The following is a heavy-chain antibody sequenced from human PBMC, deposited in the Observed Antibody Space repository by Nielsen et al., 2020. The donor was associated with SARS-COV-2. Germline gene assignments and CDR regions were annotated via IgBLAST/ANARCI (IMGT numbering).Heavy chain of an antibody. D-gene: IGHD1-1*01. V-gene: IGHV3-7*02. CDR3: ASHGTFDH. Sequence: GGSLRLSCAASGFTFSDFWMSWVRQAPGKGLEWVAMVNLDATGKYYLDSVKGRFTISRDNAKNSLYLQMNSLRIEDTALYYCASHGTFDHWGQGALVTVSS. J-gene: IGHJ4*02. CDR2: VNLDATGK. CDR1: GFTFSDFW.